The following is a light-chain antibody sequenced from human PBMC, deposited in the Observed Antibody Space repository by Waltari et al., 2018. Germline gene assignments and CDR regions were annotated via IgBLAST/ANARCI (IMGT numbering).Light chain of an antibody. CDR3: QHYYSPPYT. CDR2: WAS. Sequence: DIVMTQPPDSLAVSLGERATINCKSSQSVLYSSNNKNYLAWYQQKPGQPPKLLIYWASTRESGVPDRFSGSGSGTDFTLTIGGLQAEDVAIYYCQHYYSPPYTFGQGTKLEIK. V-gene: IGKV4-1*01. J-gene: IGKJ2*01. CDR1: QSVLYSSNNKNY.